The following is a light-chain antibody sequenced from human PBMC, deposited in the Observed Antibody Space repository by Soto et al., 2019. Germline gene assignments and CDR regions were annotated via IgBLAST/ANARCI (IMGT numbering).Light chain of an antibody. CDR3: QQRSNWPL. J-gene: IGKJ5*01. V-gene: IGKV3-15*01. CDR1: QSVSSN. CDR2: GAS. Sequence: EIVMTQSPATLSVSPGERATLSCRASQSVSSNLAWYQQKPGQAPRLLIYGASTRATGIPARFSGSGSGTEFTLTISSLQSEDFAVYYCQQRSNWPLFGQGTRLE.